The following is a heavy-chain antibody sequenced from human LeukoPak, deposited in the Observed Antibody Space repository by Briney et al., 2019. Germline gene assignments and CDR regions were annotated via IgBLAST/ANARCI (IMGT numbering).Heavy chain of an antibody. V-gene: IGHV1-69*06. J-gene: IGHJ4*02. Sequence: GASVTVSCKASGGTFSSYAISWVRQAPGQGLEWMGGIIPIFGTANYAQKFQGRVTITADKSTSTAYMELSSLRSEDTAVYYCARGYNLNDFDYWGQGTLVTVSS. CDR2: IIPIFGTA. CDR3: ARGYNLNDFDY. CDR1: GGTFSSYA. D-gene: IGHD1-1*01.